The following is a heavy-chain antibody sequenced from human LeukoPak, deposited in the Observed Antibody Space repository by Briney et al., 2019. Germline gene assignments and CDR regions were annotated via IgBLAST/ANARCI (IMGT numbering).Heavy chain of an antibody. CDR1: GGSISSYY. Sequence: SETLSLTCTVSGGSISSYYWSWIRQPAGKGLEWIGRIYTSGSTNYNPSLKSRVTVSVDTSKNQFSLKLSSVTAADTAVYYCAATPVYSSSWLNYFDYWGQGTLVTVSS. D-gene: IGHD6-13*01. CDR3: AATPVYSSSWLNYFDY. CDR2: IYTSGST. V-gene: IGHV4-4*07. J-gene: IGHJ4*02.